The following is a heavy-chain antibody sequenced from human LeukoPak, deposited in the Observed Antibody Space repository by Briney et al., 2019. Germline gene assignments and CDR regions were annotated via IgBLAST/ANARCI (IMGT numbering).Heavy chain of an antibody. D-gene: IGHD2-15*01. Sequence: PAESLSLTCSASGFIFSTYSLSWVRQPPGKGLEWISGINNSGDSTYYAASVKGRVTISRDYTRKTLDLQLNILRADDTAVYYCAKERCTVGSCSSTTDYWGQGTPVTVSS. CDR2: INNSGDST. CDR1: GFIFSTYS. J-gene: IGHJ4*02. V-gene: IGHV3-23*01. CDR3: AKERCTVGSCSSTTDY.